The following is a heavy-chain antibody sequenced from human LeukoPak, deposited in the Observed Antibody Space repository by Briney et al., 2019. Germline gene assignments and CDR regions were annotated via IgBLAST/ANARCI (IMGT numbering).Heavy chain of an antibody. CDR3: GRLNLPAVSGAFDY. D-gene: IGHD2-2*01. V-gene: IGHV4-4*07. CDR2: IHSSGTT. Sequence: SETLSLTCTVSGGSISTYYWSWIRHAAGMGLEWIGRIHSSGTTHYNPSLRSRATLSIDTSKNQFSLKLSSVTAADTAVYYCGRLNLPAVSGAFDYWGQGTLVTVSS. J-gene: IGHJ4*02. CDR1: GGSISTYY.